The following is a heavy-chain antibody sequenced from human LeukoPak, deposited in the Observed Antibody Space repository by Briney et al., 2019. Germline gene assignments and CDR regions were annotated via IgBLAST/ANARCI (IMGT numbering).Heavy chain of an antibody. CDR1: GFTFITHGM. CDR3: AREGGPYRPLDY. V-gene: IGHV4-4*02. Sequence: QPGRSLRLSCAASGFTFITHGMHWVRQPPGKGLEWIGEVNLQGSTNYNPSLMGRVAISVDMSENHISLQLTSVTAADTAVYYCAREGGPYRPLDYSGQGTLVTVSS. J-gene: IGHJ4*02. CDR2: VNLQGST.